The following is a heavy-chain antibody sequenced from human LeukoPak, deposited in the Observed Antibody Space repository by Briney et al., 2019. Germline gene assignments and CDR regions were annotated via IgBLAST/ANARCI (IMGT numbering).Heavy chain of an antibody. V-gene: IGHV4-61*02. CDR3: AREVVVPAAIENDAFDI. J-gene: IGHJ3*02. Sequence: PSQTLSLTCTVSGGSISSGSYYWSWVRQPARKGLEWIGRIYTSGSTNYNPSLKSRVTISVDTSKNQFSLKLSSVTAADTAVYYCAREVVVPAAIENDAFDIWGQGTMVTVSS. CDR2: IYTSGST. D-gene: IGHD2-2*02. CDR1: GGSISSGSYY.